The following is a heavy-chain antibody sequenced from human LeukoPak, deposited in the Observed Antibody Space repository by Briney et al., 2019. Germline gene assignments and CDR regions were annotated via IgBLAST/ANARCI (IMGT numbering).Heavy chain of an antibody. D-gene: IGHD4-17*01. J-gene: IGHJ3*02. CDR3: AARLRGDAFDI. V-gene: IGHV1-8*01. CDR2: MNPNSGNT. CDR1: GYTLTSYD. Sequence: ASVKVSCKASGYTLTSYDINRVRQATGQGLEWMGWMNPNSGNTGYAQKFQGRVTITRNTSISTAYMELSSLRSEDTAVYYCAARLRGDAFDIWGQGTMVTVSS.